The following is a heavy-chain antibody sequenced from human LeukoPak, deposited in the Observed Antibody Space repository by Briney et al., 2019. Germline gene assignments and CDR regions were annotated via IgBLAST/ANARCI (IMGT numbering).Heavy chain of an antibody. D-gene: IGHD6-13*01. Sequence: PGGSLRLSCAAAGLTLSNYWMRWVRQAPGKVRVWVSRINSDGSSRKYADSVKGPFTISRDNAKNKLYMQMNSLRAEDTAVYYCASASSHRIAAGGDYWGQGTLVTVSS. V-gene: IGHV3-74*03. CDR1: GLTLSNYW. J-gene: IGHJ4*02. CDR3: ASASSHRIAAGGDY. CDR2: INSDGSSR.